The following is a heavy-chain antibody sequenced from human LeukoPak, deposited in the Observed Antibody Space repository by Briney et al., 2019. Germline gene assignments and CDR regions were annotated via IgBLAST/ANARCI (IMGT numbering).Heavy chain of an antibody. CDR3: ARDGVGYCSSTSCYTNWFDP. CDR2: ISYDGSNK. CDR1: GFTFSSYA. V-gene: IGHV3-30*01. D-gene: IGHD2-2*02. Sequence: GRSLRLSCAASGFTFSSYAMHWVRQAPGKGLEWVAVISYDGSNKYYADSVKGRFTISRDNSKNTLYLQMNSLRAEDTAVYYCARDGVGYCSSTSCYTNWFDPWGQRTLVTVSS. J-gene: IGHJ5*02.